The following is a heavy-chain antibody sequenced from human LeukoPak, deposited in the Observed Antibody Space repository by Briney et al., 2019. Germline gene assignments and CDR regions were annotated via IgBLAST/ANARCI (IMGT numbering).Heavy chain of an antibody. J-gene: IGHJ4*02. CDR2: IYYSGNT. CDR3: ARDRWGSVDY. D-gene: IGHD2-21*01. CDR1: GGSISSYY. V-gene: IGHV4-59*12. Sequence: SETLSLTCTVSGGSISSYYWSWIRQPPGKGLEWIGYIYYSGNTNYNPSLKSRVTISVDTSKNQFSLKLSSVTAADTAVYYCARDRWGSVDYWGQGTLVTVSS.